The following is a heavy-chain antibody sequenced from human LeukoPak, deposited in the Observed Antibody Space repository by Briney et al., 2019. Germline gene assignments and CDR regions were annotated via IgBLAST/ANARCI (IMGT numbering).Heavy chain of an antibody. D-gene: IGHD5-18*01. CDR1: GFTFSSYE. V-gene: IGHV3-48*03. Sequence: PGGSLRLSCAASGFTFSSYEMNWVRQAPGKGLEWVSYISRSGTTIYYADSVQGRFTISRDDAKNSLYLQMNSLRAGDTAVYYCARDADGYSYGYVNYFDYWGQGTLVTVSS. J-gene: IGHJ4*02. CDR2: ISRSGTTI. CDR3: ARDADGYSYGYVNYFDY.